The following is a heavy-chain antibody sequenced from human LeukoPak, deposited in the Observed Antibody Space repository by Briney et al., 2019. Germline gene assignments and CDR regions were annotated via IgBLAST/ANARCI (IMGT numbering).Heavy chain of an antibody. V-gene: IGHV1-46*01. Sequence: ASVKVSCKASVYTFIIYHMHWVRQAPGQGLEWMGIINPSGGSTTYAQKFQGRVTMTRDTSTSTVYMELSSLRSDDTAVYYCARVNVGGRLDYWGQGTLVTVSS. D-gene: IGHD2-15*01. J-gene: IGHJ4*02. CDR2: INPSGGST. CDR3: ARVNVGGRLDY. CDR1: VYTFIIYH.